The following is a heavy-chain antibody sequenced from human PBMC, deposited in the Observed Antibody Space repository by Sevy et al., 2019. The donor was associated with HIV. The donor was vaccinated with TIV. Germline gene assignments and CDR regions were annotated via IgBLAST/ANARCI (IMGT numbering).Heavy chain of an antibody. CDR2: INWNGGST. CDR1: GFTFDDYG. CDR3: ARAGDSSGWYGDWFDP. Sequence: GALRLSCAASGFTFDDYGMSWVRQAPGKGLEWVSGINWNGGSTGYADSVKGRFTISRDNAKNSLYLQMNSLRAEDTALYYCARAGDSSGWYGDWFDPWGQGTLVTVSS. J-gene: IGHJ5*02. V-gene: IGHV3-20*04. D-gene: IGHD6-19*01.